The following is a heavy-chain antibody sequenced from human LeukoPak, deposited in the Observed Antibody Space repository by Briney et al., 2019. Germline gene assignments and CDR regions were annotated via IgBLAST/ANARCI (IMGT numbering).Heavy chain of an antibody. CDR1: GGSFSGYY. CDR2: INHSGST. Sequence: SETLSLTCAVYGGSFSGYYWSWIRQPPGKGLEWIGEINHSGSTYYNPSLKSRVTISVDRSKNQLSLKLSSVTAADTAVYYCARARAARTPYFDYWGQGTLVTVSS. D-gene: IGHD6-6*01. V-gene: IGHV4-34*01. J-gene: IGHJ4*02. CDR3: ARARAARTPYFDY.